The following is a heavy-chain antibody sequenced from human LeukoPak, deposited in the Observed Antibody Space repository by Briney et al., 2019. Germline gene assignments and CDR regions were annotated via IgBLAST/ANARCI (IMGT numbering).Heavy chain of an antibody. CDR2: INSDGSST. CDR3: ARVPGGMEWSDFDY. J-gene: IGHJ4*02. V-gene: IGHV3-74*01. CDR1: GFTFSSYW. Sequence: PGGSLRLSCAASGFTFSSYWMHWVRQAPGKGLVWVSRINSDGSSTSYADSVKGRFTISRDNPKNSLYLQMNSLRAEDTAVYYCARVPGGMEWSDFDYWGQGTLVAVSS. D-gene: IGHD3-3*01.